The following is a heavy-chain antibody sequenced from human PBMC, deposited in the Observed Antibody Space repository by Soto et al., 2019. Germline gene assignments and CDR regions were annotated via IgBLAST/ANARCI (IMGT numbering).Heavy chain of an antibody. Sequence: GASVKVSCKASGYTFTGYYIHWVRQAPGQGLEWMGWINPNSGGTSYARKFQGWVTTTGDTSISTVYLELSRLTSDDTAVYYCAREGDYDFWSGYPRRYNWFDPWGQGTLVTVSS. CDR1: GYTFTGYY. CDR3: AREGDYDFWSGYPRRYNWFDP. V-gene: IGHV1-2*04. J-gene: IGHJ5*02. D-gene: IGHD3-3*01. CDR2: INPNSGGT.